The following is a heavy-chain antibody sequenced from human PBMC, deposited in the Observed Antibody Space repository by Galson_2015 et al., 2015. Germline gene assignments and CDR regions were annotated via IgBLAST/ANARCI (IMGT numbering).Heavy chain of an antibody. D-gene: IGHD3-10*01. CDR1: GFTFSSYW. CDR2: IKQDGSEK. J-gene: IGHJ4*02. V-gene: IGHV3-7*01. Sequence: SLRLSCAASGFTFSSYWMSWVRQAPGKGLEWVANIKQDGSEKYYVDSVKGRFAISRDNAKNSLYLQMNSLRAEDTVVYYCARDLWPRGPVDYWGQGTLVTVSS. CDR3: ARDLWPRGPVDY.